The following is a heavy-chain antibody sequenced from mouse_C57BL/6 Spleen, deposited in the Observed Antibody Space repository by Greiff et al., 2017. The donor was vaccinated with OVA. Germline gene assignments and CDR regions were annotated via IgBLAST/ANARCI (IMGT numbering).Heavy chain of an antibody. CDR1: GFTFSSYG. J-gene: IGHJ4*01. CDR2: ISSGGSYT. D-gene: IGHD1-1*01. CDR3: AIITTGDY. V-gene: IGHV5-6*01. Sequence: EVKLVESGGDLVKPGGSLKLSCAASGFTFSSYGMSWVRQTPDKRLEWVATISSGGSYTYYPDSVKGRFTISRDNAKNTLYLQMISLKSEDTAMYYCAIITTGDYWGQGTSVTVSS.